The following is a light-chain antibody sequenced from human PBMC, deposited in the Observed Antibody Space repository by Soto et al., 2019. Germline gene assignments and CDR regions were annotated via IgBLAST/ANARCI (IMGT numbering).Light chain of an antibody. Sequence: QSALTQPASVSASPGQSSTISCTGTSSDVGKYNHVSWYQQHPGKAPKLMIYEDIERPSGVPNRFSGSKSGNTASLTISGLQTEDEADYYCCSYAGGTVVVFCGGTKLTVL. CDR1: SSDVGKYNH. V-gene: IGLV2-23*01. CDR2: EDI. J-gene: IGLJ2*01. CDR3: CSYAGGTVVV.